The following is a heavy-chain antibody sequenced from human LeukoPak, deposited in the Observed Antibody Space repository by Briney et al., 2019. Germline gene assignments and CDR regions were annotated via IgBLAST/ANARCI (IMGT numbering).Heavy chain of an antibody. D-gene: IGHD1-7*01. V-gene: IGHV1-8*01. CDR3: ARDQKHWNYFSRSNYYYYGMDV. J-gene: IGHJ6*02. CDR2: MNPNSGNT. Sequence: GASVKVSCKASGYTFTSYDINWVRQATGQGLEWMGWMNPNSGNTGYAQKFQGRVTMTRNTSISTAYMELSSLRSEDTAVYYCARDQKHWNYFSRSNYYYYGMDVWGQGTTVTVSS. CDR1: GYTFTSYD.